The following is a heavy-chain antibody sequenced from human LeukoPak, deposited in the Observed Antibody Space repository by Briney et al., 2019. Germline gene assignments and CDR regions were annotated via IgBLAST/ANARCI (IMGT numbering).Heavy chain of an antibody. D-gene: IGHD2-2*01. V-gene: IGHV4-31*03. CDR1: GGSISSGGYY. J-gene: IGHJ5*02. CDR3: ARDGGGYCSSTSCNRFDP. Sequence: SETLSLTCTVSGGSISSGGYYWSWIRQHPGKGLEWIGYIYYSGSTYYNPPLKSRVTISVDTSKNQFSLKLSSVTAADTAVYYCARDGGGYCSSTSCNRFDPWGQGTLVTVSS. CDR2: IYYSGST.